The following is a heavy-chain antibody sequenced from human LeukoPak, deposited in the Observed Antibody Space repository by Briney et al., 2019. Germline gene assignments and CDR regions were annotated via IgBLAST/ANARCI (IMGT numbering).Heavy chain of an antibody. CDR1: GYTFTGYY. V-gene: IGHV1-2*02. Sequence: ASVKVSCKASGYTFTGYYMHWVQQAPGQGLEWMGWINPNSGGTNYAQKFQGRVTMTRDTSISTAYMELSRLRSDDTAVYYCARSMVRGENWFDPWGQGTLVTVSS. CDR2: INPNSGGT. CDR3: ARSMVRGENWFDP. D-gene: IGHD3-10*01. J-gene: IGHJ5*02.